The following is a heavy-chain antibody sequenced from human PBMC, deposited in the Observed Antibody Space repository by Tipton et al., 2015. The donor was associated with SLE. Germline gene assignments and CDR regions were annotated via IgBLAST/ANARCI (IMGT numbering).Heavy chain of an antibody. V-gene: IGHV4-39*07. D-gene: IGHD5-12*01. CDR3: ARRRYSGYFDY. CDR2: IYYSGST. J-gene: IGHJ4*02. Sequence: TLSLTCPVSGGSISSSSYYWGWIRQPPGTGLGWIGSIYYSGSTSYNPSLKSRVTISVDTSKNQFSLKLSSVTAADTAGYYCARRRYSGYFDYWGQGTLVTVSS. CDR1: GGSISSSSYY.